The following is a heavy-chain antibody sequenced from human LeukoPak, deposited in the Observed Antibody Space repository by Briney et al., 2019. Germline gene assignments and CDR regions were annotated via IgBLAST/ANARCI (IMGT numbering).Heavy chain of an antibody. V-gene: IGHV3-7*01. J-gene: IGHJ4*01. Sequence: GGSLRLSCAVSGFTFSSYWMNWVRQAPGKGLEWVASIRQDGGEKPYVDSVKGRFTISRGNTKNSLYLQINSLRAEDTAVYYCARDGTAAGLYFDLWGQGTLVTVSS. CDR3: ARDGTAAGLYFDL. CDR1: GFTFSSYW. CDR2: IRQDGGEK. D-gene: IGHD6-13*01.